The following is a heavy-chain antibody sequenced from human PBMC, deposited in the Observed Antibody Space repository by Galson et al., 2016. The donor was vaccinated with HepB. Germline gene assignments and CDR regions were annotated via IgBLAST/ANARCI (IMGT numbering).Heavy chain of an antibody. CDR3: AAGRRMTTETRSCLGWFDP. D-gene: IGHD2-15*01. V-gene: IGHV2-5*01. CDR1: GFSLSTHGVG. CDR2: IYWNDDY. Sequence: PALVKPTQTLTLTCTFSGFSLSTHGVGVGWIRQPPGKALEWLALIYWNDDYRLRPSLRSRLTITKDTSRNQVVLTMTNMDPVDTGTYYCAAGRRMTTETRSCLGWFDPWGQGTLVTVSS. J-gene: IGHJ5*02.